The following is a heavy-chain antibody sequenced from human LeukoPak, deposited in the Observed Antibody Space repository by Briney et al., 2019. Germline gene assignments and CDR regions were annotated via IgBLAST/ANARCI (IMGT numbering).Heavy chain of an antibody. Sequence: PSGSLRLSCAASGFTFSTAWMSWVRQAPGKGMGWVGRIKSNADGGTTDYAAPVKGRFAISRDDSKNTLYLEMNSLKTEDTAMYYCATPNRWYKFDYWGQGTLVTVSS. D-gene: IGHD1-1*01. CDR2: IKSNADGGTT. J-gene: IGHJ4*02. CDR1: GFTFSTAW. V-gene: IGHV3-15*01. CDR3: ATPNRWYKFDY.